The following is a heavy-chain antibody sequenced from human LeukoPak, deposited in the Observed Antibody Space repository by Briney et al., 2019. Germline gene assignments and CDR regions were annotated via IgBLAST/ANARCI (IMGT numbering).Heavy chain of an antibody. CDR2: IKQDGSEK. J-gene: IGHJ4*02. CDR3: AKGGHYSFFDY. D-gene: IGHD4-11*01. V-gene: IGHV3-7*03. Sequence: GGSLRLSCAASGFTFSSYWMSWVRQAPGKGLEWVANIKQDGSEKYYVDSVKGRFTIPRDNAKNSLYLQMNSLRAEDTAVYYCAKGGHYSFFDYWGQGTLVTVSS. CDR1: GFTFSSYW.